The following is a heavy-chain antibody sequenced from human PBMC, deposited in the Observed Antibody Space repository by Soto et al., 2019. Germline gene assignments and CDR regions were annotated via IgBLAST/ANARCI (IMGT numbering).Heavy chain of an antibody. D-gene: IGHD2-21*01. CDR1: GFTFSSYA. Sequence: GGSLRLSCTASGFTFSSYAMSWVRQAPGKGLEWVSAMSGSGGSTYYADSVKGRFTISRDNSKNTLYLQMNSLRAEDTAVYYCAKRGEGRDCYNDAFDIWGQGTMVTVSS. V-gene: IGHV3-23*01. CDR3: AKRGEGRDCYNDAFDI. CDR2: MSGSGGST. J-gene: IGHJ3*02.